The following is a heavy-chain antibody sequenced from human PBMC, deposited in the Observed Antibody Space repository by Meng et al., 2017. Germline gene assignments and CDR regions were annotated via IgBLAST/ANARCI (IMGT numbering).Heavy chain of an antibody. CDR2: ISGSGGST. D-gene: IGHD6-19*01. CDR3: AKGGLSSGWYDVFYYYYYGMDV. J-gene: IGHJ6*02. V-gene: IGHV3-23*01. CDR1: GFTVSSYA. Sequence: GESLKISCAASGFTVSSYAMSWVRQAPGKGLEWVSAISGSGGSTYYADSVKGRFTISRDNSKNTLYLQMNSLRAEDTAVYYCAKGGLSSGWYDVFYYYYYGMDVWGQGTTVTVSS.